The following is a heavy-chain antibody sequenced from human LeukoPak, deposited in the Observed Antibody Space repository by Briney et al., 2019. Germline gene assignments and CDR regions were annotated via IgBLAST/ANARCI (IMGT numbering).Heavy chain of an antibody. CDR2: ISGSGGST. J-gene: IGHJ6*02. Sequence: PGGSLRLSCAASGFTFSSYAMSWVRQAPGKGLEWVSAISGSGGSTYYADSVKGRFTISRDNSKNTLYLQMNSLRAEDTAVYYCATSVLSPYYYYGMDVWGQGTTVTVSS. CDR3: ATSVLSPYYYYGMDV. V-gene: IGHV3-23*01. CDR1: GFTFSSYA.